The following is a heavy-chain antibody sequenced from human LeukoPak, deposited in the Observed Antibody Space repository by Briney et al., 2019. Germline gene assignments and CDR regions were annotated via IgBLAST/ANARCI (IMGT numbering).Heavy chain of an antibody. V-gene: IGHV1-2*02. D-gene: IGHD2-15*01. CDR3: ARLYCSGGSCYQTINWFDP. Sequence: SVKVSCKASGYTFTGYYMHWVRQAPGQGLEWMGWINSNSGSTNYAQKFQGRVTMTRDTSISTAYMELSRLRSDDTAVYYCARLYCSGGSCYQTINWFDPWGQGTLVTVSS. CDR1: GYTFTGYY. J-gene: IGHJ5*02. CDR2: INSNSGST.